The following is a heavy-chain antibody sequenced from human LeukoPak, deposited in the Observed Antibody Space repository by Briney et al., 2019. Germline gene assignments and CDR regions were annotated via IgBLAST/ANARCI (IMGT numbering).Heavy chain of an antibody. CDR2: ISSSGSTI. Sequence: GGFLRLSCAASGFTFSSYEMNWVRQAPGKGLEWVSYISSSGSTIYYAGSVKGRFTISRDNAKNSLYLQMNSLRAEDTAVYYCARDQYDFWSGYYGMDVWGQGTTVTVSS. CDR3: ARDQYDFWSGYYGMDV. CDR1: GFTFSSYE. D-gene: IGHD3-3*01. J-gene: IGHJ6*02. V-gene: IGHV3-48*03.